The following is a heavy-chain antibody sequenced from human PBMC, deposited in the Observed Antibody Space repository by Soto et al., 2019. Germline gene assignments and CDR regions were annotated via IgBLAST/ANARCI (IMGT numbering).Heavy chain of an antibody. CDR3: ARHTSGWHYYDY. CDR1: GFNFSDHY. J-gene: IGHJ4*02. D-gene: IGHD6-19*01. CDR2: ISGSSRYT. Sequence: QVQLVESGGGLVKPGGSLRLSCAASGFNFSDHYMNWVRQAPGKGLEWVSYISGSSRYTNFADSVKGRFTISRDNAKNSLFLQMNSLRVDDTAVYYCARHTSGWHYYDYWGQGTPVTVSS. V-gene: IGHV3-11*06.